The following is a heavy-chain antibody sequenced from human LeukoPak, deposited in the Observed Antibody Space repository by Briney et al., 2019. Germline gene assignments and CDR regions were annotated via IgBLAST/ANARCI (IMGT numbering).Heavy chain of an antibody. CDR1: GFTFSSYW. CDR3: ARNYDFWSGYKYYYYGMDV. CDR2: IKQDGSEK. J-gene: IGHJ6*02. Sequence: GGSLRLSCAASGFTFSSYWMSWVRQAPGKGLEWVANIKQDGSEKYCVDSVKGRFTISRDNAKNSLYLQMNSLRAEDTAVYYCARNYDFWSGYKYYYYGMDVWGQGTTVTVSS. D-gene: IGHD3-3*01. V-gene: IGHV3-7*01.